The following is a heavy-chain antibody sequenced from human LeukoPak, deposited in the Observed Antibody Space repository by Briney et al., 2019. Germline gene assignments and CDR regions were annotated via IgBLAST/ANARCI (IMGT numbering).Heavy chain of an antibody. D-gene: IGHD6-25*01. CDR1: GFTFSSYA. CDR3: ARKGIGSSRYQNMDV. J-gene: IGHJ6*03. V-gene: IGHV3-23*01. Sequence: PGGSLRLSCAASGFTFSSYAMSWVRQAPGKGPEWVSTISIDGGRTYYADSVKGRFTVSRDNSKNTLYLQMNSLRAEDTAVYYCARKGIGSSRYQNMDVWGKGTTVTVSS. CDR2: ISIDGGRT.